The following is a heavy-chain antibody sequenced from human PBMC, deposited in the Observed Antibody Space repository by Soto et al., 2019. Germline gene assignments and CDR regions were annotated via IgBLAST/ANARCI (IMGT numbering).Heavy chain of an antibody. V-gene: IGHV3-30-3*01. CDR1: GFTSSSYA. CDR2: ISYDGSNK. J-gene: IGHJ5*02. CDR3: ARDRSLGGYYVFTHNWLDP. D-gene: IGHD3-3*01. Sequence: PGGSLRLSCAASGFTSSSYAMSWVRQAPGKGLEWVAVISYDGSNKYYADSVKGRFTISRDNSKNTLYLQMNSLRAEDTAVYYCARDRSLGGYYVFTHNWLDPWGQGTLVTVSS.